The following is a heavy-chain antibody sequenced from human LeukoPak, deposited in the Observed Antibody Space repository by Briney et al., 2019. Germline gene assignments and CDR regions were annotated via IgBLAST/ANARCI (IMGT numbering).Heavy chain of an antibody. CDR2: IYPGDSDT. D-gene: IGHD2-2*02. Sequence: GESLKISCKGSGYSFTSYWICWVRQMPGKGLEWMGIIYPGDSDTRYSPSFQGQVTISADKSISTAYLQWSSLKASDTAMYYCASAIRYCSSTSCYTQAFDIWGQGTMVTVSS. J-gene: IGHJ3*02. CDR1: GYSFTSYW. V-gene: IGHV5-51*01. CDR3: ASAIRYCSSTSCYTQAFDI.